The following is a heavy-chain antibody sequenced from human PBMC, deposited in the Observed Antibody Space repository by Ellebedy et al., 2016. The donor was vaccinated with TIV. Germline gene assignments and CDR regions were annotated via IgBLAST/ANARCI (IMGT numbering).Heavy chain of an antibody. CDR3: ARLSDYGGHFNY. Sequence: SGPTLVKPTQTLTLTCTFSGFSLSTSGVGVGWIRQPPGKALEWLALIYWNDDKRYSPSLKSSLTITKDTSRNQVVLTMSNMDPVDTATYYCARLSDYGGHFNYWGQGALVTVSS. D-gene: IGHD4-23*01. CDR2: IYWNDDK. V-gene: IGHV2-5*01. CDR1: GFSLSTSGVG. J-gene: IGHJ4*02.